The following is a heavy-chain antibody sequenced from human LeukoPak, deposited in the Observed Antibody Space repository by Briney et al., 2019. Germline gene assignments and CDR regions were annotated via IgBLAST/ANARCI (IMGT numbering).Heavy chain of an antibody. CDR2: ISDDGRGK. J-gene: IGHJ4*02. Sequence: GGSLRLSCAASGFSFISYGMHWVRQAPGKGLEWVGVISDDGRGKNYADSVKGRFTISRDNSKDTLYLQMNSPRDEDTAVYYCAKRPSDYGDYVTYFDYWGQGTLVTVSS. D-gene: IGHD4-17*01. V-gene: IGHV3-30*18. CDR3: AKRPSDYGDYVTYFDY. CDR1: GFSFISYG.